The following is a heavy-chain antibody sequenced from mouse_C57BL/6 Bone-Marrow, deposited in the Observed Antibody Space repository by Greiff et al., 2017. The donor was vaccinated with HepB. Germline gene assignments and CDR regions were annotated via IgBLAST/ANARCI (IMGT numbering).Heavy chain of an antibody. Sequence: VQLQQPGAELVKPGASVKLSCKASGYTFTSYWMHWVKQRPGQGLEWIGMIHPNSGSTNYNEKFKSKATLTVDKSSSTAYMQLSSLTSEDSAVYYCAKKDYGPWFAYWGQVTLVTVSA. CDR1: GYTFTSYW. V-gene: IGHV1-64*01. CDR2: IHPNSGST. J-gene: IGHJ3*01. CDR3: AKKDYGPWFAY. D-gene: IGHD1-1*02.